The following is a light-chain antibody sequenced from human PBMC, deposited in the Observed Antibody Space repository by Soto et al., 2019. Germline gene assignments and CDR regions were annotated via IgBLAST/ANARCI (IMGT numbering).Light chain of an antibody. Sequence: EIVLTQSPGTVSLSPGERAPLSCRARQSLGSSYLAWYQQRPGQAARLLIYVASSRATGVPDRFSGSGSGTDFTLTISSLQPEDFATYYCQQSYSTPPWTFGQGTKV. CDR1: QSLGSSY. CDR3: QQSYSTPPWT. J-gene: IGKJ1*01. V-gene: IGKV3-20*01. CDR2: VAS.